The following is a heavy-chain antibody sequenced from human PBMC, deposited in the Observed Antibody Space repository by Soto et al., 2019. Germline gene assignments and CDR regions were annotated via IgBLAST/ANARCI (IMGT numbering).Heavy chain of an antibody. V-gene: IGHV1-69*01. CDR1: GGTFSSYA. D-gene: IGHD6-19*01. CDR2: IIPIFGTA. CDR3: ARESLQEQWLMYYFDY. J-gene: IGHJ4*02. Sequence: QVQLVQSGAEVKKPGSSVKVSCKASGGTFSSYAISWVRQAPGQGLEWMGGIIPIFGTANYAQKFQGRVTITADETTRTAYMELSSLRSEITAVYYCARESLQEQWLMYYFDYWGQGTLVTVSS.